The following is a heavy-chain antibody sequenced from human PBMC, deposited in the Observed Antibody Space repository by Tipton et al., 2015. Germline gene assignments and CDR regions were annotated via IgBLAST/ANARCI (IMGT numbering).Heavy chain of an antibody. CDR1: SDSISKYY. J-gene: IGHJ4*01. CDR2: IYYSGST. CDR3: ARFRFDDFDY. V-gene: IGHV4-59*07. Sequence: TLSLTCSVSSDSISKYYWSWIRQPPGKGLEWIGYIYYSGSTKYSPSLKSRVTISVDSSKTQLSLKLRSVTAADTAVYYCARFRFDDFDYWGHGALVAVSS. D-gene: IGHD3-3*01.